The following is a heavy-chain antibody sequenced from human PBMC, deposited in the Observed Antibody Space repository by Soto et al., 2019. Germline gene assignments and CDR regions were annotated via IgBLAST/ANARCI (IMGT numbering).Heavy chain of an antibody. J-gene: IGHJ5*02. D-gene: IGHD3-3*01. CDR2: IKQDGSEK. V-gene: IGHV3-7*05. CDR3: ARSTYYDFWSGYTLPNWFDP. CDR1: GFTFSSYW. Sequence: EVQLVESGGGLVQPGGSLRLSCAASGFTFSSYWMSWVRQAPGKGLEWVANIKQDGSEKYYVDSVKGRFTISRDNAKNSLYLQMNSLRAEDTAVYYCARSTYYDFWSGYTLPNWFDPWGQGTLVTVSS.